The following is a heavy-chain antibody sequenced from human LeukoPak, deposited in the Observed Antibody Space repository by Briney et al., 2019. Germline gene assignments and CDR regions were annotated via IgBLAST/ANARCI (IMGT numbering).Heavy chain of an antibody. D-gene: IGHD4-17*01. CDR1: GGSISGYY. CDR3: ASAPVTTYYYYYYMDV. J-gene: IGHJ6*03. Sequence: SETLSLTCTVSGGSISGYYWSWIRQPAGKGLEWIGRIYTSGSTNYNPSLKSRVTISVDTSKNQFSLKLSSVTAADTAVYYCASAPVTTYYYYYYMDVWGKGTTVTVSS. CDR2: IYTSGST. V-gene: IGHV4-4*07.